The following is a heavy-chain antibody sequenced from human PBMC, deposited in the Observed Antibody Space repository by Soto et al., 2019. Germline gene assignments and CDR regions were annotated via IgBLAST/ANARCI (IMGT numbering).Heavy chain of an antibody. V-gene: IGHV4-61*01. D-gene: IGHD3-3*01. CDR2: IYYSGST. CDR1: GGSVSSGSYY. J-gene: IGHJ5*02. CDR3: ATTHKYSDFWSGYYRSNCFDA. Sequence: SETLSLTCTVSGGSVSSGSYYWSWIRQPPGKGLEWIGYIYYSGSTNYNPSLRSRVTISVDTSKNQFSLKLSSVTAADTAVYYCATTHKYSDFWSGYYRSNCFDAWGQGTLVTVSS.